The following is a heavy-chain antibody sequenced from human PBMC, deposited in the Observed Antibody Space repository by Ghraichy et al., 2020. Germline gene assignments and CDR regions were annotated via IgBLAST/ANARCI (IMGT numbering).Heavy chain of an antibody. CDR3: ARGVAFSRWFYFDY. Sequence: GGSLRLSCAASGFSFSSYSMNWVRQAPGKGLEWISYISTSSTTIYYADSVKGRFTISRDNAKNSLYLQMNSLRDEDTAVYYCARGVAFSRWFYFDYWGQGTLVTVSS. J-gene: IGHJ4*02. D-gene: IGHD6-19*01. CDR1: GFSFSSYS. V-gene: IGHV3-48*02. CDR2: ISTSSTTI.